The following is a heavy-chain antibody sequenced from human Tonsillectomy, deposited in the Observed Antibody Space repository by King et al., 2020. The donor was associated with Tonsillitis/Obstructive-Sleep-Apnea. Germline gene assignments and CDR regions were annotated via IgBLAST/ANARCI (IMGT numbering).Heavy chain of an antibody. D-gene: IGHD1-14*01. CDR2: FYYSGTT. CDR3: AIRLDAGTLYYYYMDV. V-gene: IGHV4-39*01. Sequence: LQLQESGPGLVKPSETLSLTCTVSGGSISSSSYYWGWIRQPPGKGLEWIGSFYYSGTTYYNPSLKSRVTISVDTSKNQFSLKLSSVTAADTAVYYCAIRLDAGTLYYYYMDVRGKGTTVTVSS. CDR1: GGSISSSSYY. J-gene: IGHJ6*03.